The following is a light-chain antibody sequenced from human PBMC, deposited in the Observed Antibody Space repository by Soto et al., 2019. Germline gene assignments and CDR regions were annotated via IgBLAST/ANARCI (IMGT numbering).Light chain of an antibody. J-gene: IGKJ2*01. Sequence: EIVLTQSPGTLSLSPGERATLSCRASQSVSSSYLAWYKQKPGQAPRLLIYGASSRATGIPDRFSGSGSGTDFTLTISRLEPEEFAVYYCQQYGSSYTFGQGTKLEIK. CDR3: QQYGSSYT. CDR2: GAS. V-gene: IGKV3-20*01. CDR1: QSVSSSY.